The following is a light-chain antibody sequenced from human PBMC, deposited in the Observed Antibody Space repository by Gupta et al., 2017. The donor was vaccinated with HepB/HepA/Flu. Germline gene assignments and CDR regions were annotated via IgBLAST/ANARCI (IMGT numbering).Light chain of an antibody. Sequence: DIQLTQSPSFLSASVGDRVTITCRASQYINSYLIWYQQKPGKAPNLLIYTASTLQGGVPSRFSGSGSGTEFTLTISSLQPEDFATYYCQQFNSYPITFGQGTRLDIK. CDR2: TAS. CDR1: QYINSY. CDR3: QQFNSYPIT. J-gene: IGKJ5*01. V-gene: IGKV1-9*01.